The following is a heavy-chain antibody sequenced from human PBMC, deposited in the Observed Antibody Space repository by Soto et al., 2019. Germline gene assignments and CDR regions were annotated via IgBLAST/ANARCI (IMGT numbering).Heavy chain of an antibody. CDR1: GDSIIGIYH. CDR2: IFHTGTT. CDR3: ASSIGMAFGMDV. J-gene: IGHJ6*02. V-gene: IGHV4-38-2*01. D-gene: IGHD2-8*01. Sequence: SETLSLTCAVSGDSIIGIYHWAWIRQPPGRSLEWIASIFHTGTTYYTPSLQSRVTISADTSKNQFSLRLSSVTAADSAVYYCASSIGMAFGMDVWGQGTTVTVSS.